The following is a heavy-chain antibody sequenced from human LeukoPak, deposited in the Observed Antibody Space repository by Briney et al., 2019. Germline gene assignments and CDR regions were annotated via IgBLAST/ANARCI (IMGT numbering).Heavy chain of an antibody. Sequence: SVTVSCKASGGTFSIYAISWVRQAPGQGLEWMGGIIPIFDTANYTQKFQGRVTITTDESTSTAYMELSSLRSEDTAVYYCARDRDSSGSFDYWGQGTLVTVSS. CDR1: GGTFSIYA. CDR2: IIPIFDTA. J-gene: IGHJ4*02. D-gene: IGHD6-19*01. V-gene: IGHV1-69*05. CDR3: ARDRDSSGSFDY.